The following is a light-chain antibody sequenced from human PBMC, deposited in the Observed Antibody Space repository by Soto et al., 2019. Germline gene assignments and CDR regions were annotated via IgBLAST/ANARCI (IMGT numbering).Light chain of an antibody. CDR1: SSDVGAYNY. Sequence: QSALTQPPSASGSPGQSVAISCTGTSSDVGAYNYVSWYQQHPGKATKLMISEVNKRPSGVPDRFSGSKSGNTASLTVSGLQAEDEADYYCSSCAANPVFGGGTKLTVL. CDR2: EVN. V-gene: IGLV2-8*01. CDR3: SSCAANPV. J-gene: IGLJ3*02.